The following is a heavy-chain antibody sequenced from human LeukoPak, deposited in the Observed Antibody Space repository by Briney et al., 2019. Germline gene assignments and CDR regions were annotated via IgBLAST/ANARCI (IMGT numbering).Heavy chain of an antibody. V-gene: IGHV4-39*07. CDR1: GGSISSSSYY. CDR3: ARDYYDSSGYSNYYYYYGMDV. D-gene: IGHD3-22*01. CDR2: IYYSGST. J-gene: IGHJ6*02. Sequence: SETLSLTCTVSGGSISSSSYYWGWIRQPPGKGLEWIGSIYYSGSTYYNPSLKSRVTISVDTSKNQFSLKLSSVTAADTAVYYCARDYYDSSGYSNYYYYYGMDVWGQGTTVTVSS.